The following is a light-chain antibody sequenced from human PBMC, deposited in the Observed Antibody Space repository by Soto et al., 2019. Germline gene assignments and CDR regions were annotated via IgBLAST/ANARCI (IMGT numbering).Light chain of an antibody. Sequence: DIQMTQSPSSLSAFVGDRVTITCRASQGFHIYLAWYQQKPGKAPESLIYGASSLQSGVPSRFSASGSGTEFTLTISSLQPEDFATYYCQQYHSYPLTLGQGTRLEIK. CDR3: QQYHSYPLT. V-gene: IGKV1-16*01. CDR1: QGFHIY. CDR2: GAS. J-gene: IGKJ5*01.